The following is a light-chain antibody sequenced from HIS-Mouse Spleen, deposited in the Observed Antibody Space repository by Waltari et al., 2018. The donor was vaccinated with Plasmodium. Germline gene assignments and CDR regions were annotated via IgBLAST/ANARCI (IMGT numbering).Light chain of an antibody. V-gene: IGLV3-10*01. Sequence: SYELTPPPSVSVSPGQTARITCSGETLPKTYAYGYQQKSGQAPVLVIYEDSKRPSGIPERFSGSSSGTLATLTISGAQVEDEADYYCYSTDSSGNHRVFGGGTKLTVL. CDR1: TLPKTY. J-gene: IGLJ3*02. CDR2: EDS. CDR3: YSTDSSGNHRV.